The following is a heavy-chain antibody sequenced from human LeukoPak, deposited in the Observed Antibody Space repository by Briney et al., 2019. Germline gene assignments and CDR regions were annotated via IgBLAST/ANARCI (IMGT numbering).Heavy chain of an antibody. CDR3: ARERVGATDHDAFDI. D-gene: IGHD1-26*01. J-gene: IGHJ3*02. Sequence: SETLSLTCTVSGGSISSYYWSWLRQPAGKGLEWIGRIYTSGSTNYNPSLKSRVTISVDKSKNQFSLKLSSVTAADTAVYYCARERVGATDHDAFDIWGQGTMVTVSS. V-gene: IGHV4-4*07. CDR2: IYTSGST. CDR1: GGSISSYY.